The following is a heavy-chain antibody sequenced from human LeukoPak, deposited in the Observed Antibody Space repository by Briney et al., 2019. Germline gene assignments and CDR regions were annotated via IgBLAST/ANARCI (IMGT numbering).Heavy chain of an antibody. CDR2: ISGSGGST. V-gene: IGHV3-23*01. Sequence: GGSLRLSCAASGFTFSSYAMSWVRQAPGKVLEWVSAISGSGGSTYYADSVKGRFTISRDNSKNTLYLQMNSLRAEDTAVYYCATPPTYYDFWSGYPPVDYWGQGTLVTVSS. CDR3: ATPPTYYDFWSGYPPVDY. D-gene: IGHD3-3*01. J-gene: IGHJ4*02. CDR1: GFTFSSYA.